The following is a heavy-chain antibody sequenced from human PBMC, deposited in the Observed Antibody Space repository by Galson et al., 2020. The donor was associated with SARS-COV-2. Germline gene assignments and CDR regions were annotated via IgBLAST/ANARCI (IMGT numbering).Heavy chain of an antibody. D-gene: IGHD2-2*01. Sequence: ASVRVSCKASGYTFTSYGISWVRQAPGQGLEWMGWISAYNGNTNYAQKLQGRVTMTTDTSTSTAYMELRSLRSDDTAVYYCARVIVVVLAATDYDYGVDVWGQGTTVTVSS. CDR3: ARVIVVVLAATDYDYGVDV. CDR1: GYTFTSYG. J-gene: IGHJ6*02. CDR2: ISAYNGNT. V-gene: IGHV1-18*01.